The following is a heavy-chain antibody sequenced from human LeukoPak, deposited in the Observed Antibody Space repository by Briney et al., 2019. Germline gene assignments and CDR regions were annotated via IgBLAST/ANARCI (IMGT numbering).Heavy chain of an antibody. Sequence: GGSLRLSCAASGFTFSSYWMHWARQAPGKGLMWVSRINSDGGSTSYADSVKGRFTISRDNAKNTLYLQMNSLRAEDTAVYYCARGRELVLRKYNWFDPWGQGTLVTVSS. J-gene: IGHJ5*02. CDR1: GFTFSSYW. V-gene: IGHV3-74*01. CDR3: ARGRELVLRKYNWFDP. D-gene: IGHD6-6*01. CDR2: INSDGGST.